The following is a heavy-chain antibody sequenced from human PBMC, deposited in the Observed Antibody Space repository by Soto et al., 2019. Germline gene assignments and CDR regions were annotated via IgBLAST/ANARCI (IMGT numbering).Heavy chain of an antibody. CDR1: GGSVSSGDYF. CDR3: ARYPNYYYYGFDV. J-gene: IGHJ6*02. V-gene: IGHV4-61*08. CDR2: IYYSGST. D-gene: IGHD3-10*01. Sequence: SETLSLTCTVSGGSVSSGDYFWGWLRQSPGKRLEWIAYIYYSGSTHYNPSLQSRATSSVDTSKSQVSLTLTSMTAADAAVYYCARYPNYYYYGFDVWGQGTAVTVSS.